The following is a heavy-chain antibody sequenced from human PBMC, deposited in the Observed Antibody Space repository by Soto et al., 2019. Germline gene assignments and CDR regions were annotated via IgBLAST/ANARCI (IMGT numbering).Heavy chain of an antibody. D-gene: IGHD6-19*01. CDR1: GFTFSNCA. J-gene: IGHJ4*02. CDR3: AKGNTSGWYFFDY. CDR2: ISGTGRST. V-gene: IGHV3-23*01. Sequence: EVQVWESGGGLVQPGGSLRLSCEASGFTFSNCAMSWVRQAPGKGVEWVSVISGTGRSTFYADSVRDRFTISRDNSKNIVYLQMTSLRAEDTAVYYCAKGNTSGWYFFDYWGQGTLVTVSS.